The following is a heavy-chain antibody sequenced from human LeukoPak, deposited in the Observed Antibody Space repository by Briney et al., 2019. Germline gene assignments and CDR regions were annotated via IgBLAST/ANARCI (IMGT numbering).Heavy chain of an antibody. V-gene: IGHV4-34*01. CDR3: ARFQVDYSNYALRD. CDR2: INHSGST. D-gene: IGHD4-11*01. Sequence: SETLSLTCAVYGGSFSGYYWSWIRQPPGKGLEWIGEINHSGSTNYNPSLKSRVTISVDTSKNQFSLKLSSVTAADTAVYYCARFQVDYSNYALRDWGQGTLVTVSS. J-gene: IGHJ4*02. CDR1: GGSFSGYY.